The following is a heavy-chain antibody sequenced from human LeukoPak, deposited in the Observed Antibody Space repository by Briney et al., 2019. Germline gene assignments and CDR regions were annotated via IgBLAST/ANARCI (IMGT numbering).Heavy chain of an antibody. J-gene: IGHJ4*02. V-gene: IGHV3-9*01. CDR2: ISWNSGSI. CDR3: AKAAGYSSSQGPFDY. CDR1: GFTFDDYA. Sequence: GGSLRLSCAASGFTFDDYAMHWVRQAPGKGLEWVSGISWNSGSIGYADSVKGRFTISRDNAKNSLYLQMSSLRAEDTALYYCAKAAGYSSSQGPFDYWGQGTLVTVSS. D-gene: IGHD6-13*01.